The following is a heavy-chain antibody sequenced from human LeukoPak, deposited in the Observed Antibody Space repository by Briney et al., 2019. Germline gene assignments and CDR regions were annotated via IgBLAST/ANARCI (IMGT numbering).Heavy chain of an antibody. D-gene: IGHD6-13*01. V-gene: IGHV3-7*04. CDR3: ARVAAAWKHFDP. CDR1: GFTFSDYR. CDR2: IKEDGSEK. Sequence: QSGGSLRLSCAVFGFTFSDYRMSWVRQAPGKGLQWVANIKEDGSEKYYVDSVKGRFTIFRDNAKNSLYLQMNSLRAEDTAVYYCARVAAAWKHFDPWGQGTLVTVSS. J-gene: IGHJ5*02.